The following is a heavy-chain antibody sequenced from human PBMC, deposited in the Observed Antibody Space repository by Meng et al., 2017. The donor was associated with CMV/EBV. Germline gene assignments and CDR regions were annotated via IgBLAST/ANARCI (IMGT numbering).Heavy chain of an antibody. D-gene: IGHD3-3*01. CDR3: ARDPHYDFWVEGSNGMDV. J-gene: IGHJ6*02. V-gene: IGHV3-30-3*01. CDR1: GFTFSTYA. Sequence: GGSLRLSCAASGFTFSTYAMHWVRLVPGKGLEWVAVVSSDGANKYYGDSVKGRCTISRDNSKNTLYLQMNSLRTEDTALYYCARDPHYDFWVEGSNGMDVWGQGTTVTVSS. CDR2: VSSDGANK.